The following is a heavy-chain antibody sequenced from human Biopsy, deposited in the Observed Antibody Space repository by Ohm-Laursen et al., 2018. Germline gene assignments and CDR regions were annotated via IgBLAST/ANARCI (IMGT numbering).Heavy chain of an antibody. Sequence: SVKVSCKASGYSFTSYGMNWVRQAPGQGLEWVGWISPYFGNTNSTQKLQARATLSTETSTDTAYMELRSLRYDDTAIYYCVREGLDCAGGTCYSGPLDLWGQGTLITVSS. CDR3: VREGLDCAGGTCYSGPLDL. CDR1: GYSFTSYG. CDR2: ISPYFGNT. J-gene: IGHJ4*03. D-gene: IGHD2-15*01. V-gene: IGHV1-18*01.